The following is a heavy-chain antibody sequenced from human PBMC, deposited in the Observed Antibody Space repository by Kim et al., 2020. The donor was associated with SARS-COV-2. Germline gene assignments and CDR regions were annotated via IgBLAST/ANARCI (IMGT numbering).Heavy chain of an antibody. J-gene: IGHJ4*02. CDR2: INPSGGST. D-gene: IGHD3-10*01. Sequence: ASVKVSCKASGYTFTSYYMHWVRQAPGQGLEWMGIINPSGGSTSYAQKFQGRVTMTRDTSTSTVYMELSSLRSEDTAVYYCARSSSRFGDINPGMDWGQGTLVTVSS. CDR1: GYTFTSYY. V-gene: IGHV1-46*01. CDR3: ARSSSRFGDINPGMD.